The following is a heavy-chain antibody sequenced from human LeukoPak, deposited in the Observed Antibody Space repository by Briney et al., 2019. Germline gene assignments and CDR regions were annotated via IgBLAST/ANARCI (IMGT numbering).Heavy chain of an antibody. J-gene: IGHJ4*02. CDR2: ISGSGGST. CDR1: GFTFSSYA. D-gene: IGHD3-10*01. V-gene: IGHV3-23*01. CDR3: AKAPLLLWFGELFSPYFDY. Sequence: GGPLRLSCAASGFTFSSYAMSWGRQAPGKGLEWVSAISGSGGSTYYADSVKGRFTISRDNSKNTLYLQMNSLRAEDTAVYYCAKAPLLLWFGELFSPYFDYWGQGTLVTVSS.